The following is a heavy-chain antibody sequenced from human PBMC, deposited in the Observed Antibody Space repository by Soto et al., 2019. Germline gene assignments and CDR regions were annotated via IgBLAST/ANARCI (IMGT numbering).Heavy chain of an antibody. J-gene: IGHJ4*02. V-gene: IGHV3-23*01. Sequence: EVQLLESGGGLVQPGGSLRLSCAASGFPFSRCAMNWVRQAPGKGLEWVSTISHSDHSTYYADSVKGRFTVSRDNSENMLYLQMNGLRAEDTAIYYCAKRGGDSGWGDFDSWGQGILVTVSS. CDR3: AKRGGDSGWGDFDS. D-gene: IGHD6-19*01. CDR1: GFPFSRCA. CDR2: ISHSDHST.